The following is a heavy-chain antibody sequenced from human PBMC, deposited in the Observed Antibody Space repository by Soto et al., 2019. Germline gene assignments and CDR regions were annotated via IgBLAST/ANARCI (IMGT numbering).Heavy chain of an antibody. CDR3: ARDYYYDSGAYRYYFDY. D-gene: IGHD3-22*01. J-gene: IGHJ4*02. CDR2: IYHIGST. V-gene: IGHV4-4*02. Sequence: QVQLQESGPGLVKPSGTLSLTCAVSGGSITSSNWWSWVRQPPGKGLEWIGEIYHIGSTNYNPSLTSRVTISVARPKNRFSLKLSSVTAADTSVYYCARDYYYDSGAYRYYFDYWGQGTLVTVSS. CDR1: GGSITSSNW.